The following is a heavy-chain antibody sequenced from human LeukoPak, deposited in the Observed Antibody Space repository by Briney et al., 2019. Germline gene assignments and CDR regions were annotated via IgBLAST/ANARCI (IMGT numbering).Heavy chain of an antibody. V-gene: IGHV4-4*07. Sequence: SETLSLTCTVSGASISSYYWSWIRQPAGKGLEWIGRIYTGGSTNYNPSLKSRVTISVDKSKNQLSLKLSSVTAADTAVYYCARGPVDTTYLGFDYWGQGTLVTVSS. CDR3: ARGPVDTTYLGFDY. CDR1: GASISSYY. CDR2: IYTGGST. J-gene: IGHJ4*02. D-gene: IGHD5-18*01.